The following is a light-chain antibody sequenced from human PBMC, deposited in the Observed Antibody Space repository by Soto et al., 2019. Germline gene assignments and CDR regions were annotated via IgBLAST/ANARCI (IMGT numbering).Light chain of an antibody. Sequence: QSVLTQPAPVSGSPGQSITISCTGTSSDVGAYDYVSWYQQHPGKAPKYLIYEVSNRPSGISDRFSGSKSGTTASLTISALQAEDEADYYCSSYTTTDPYVFGTGTKVTVL. CDR2: EVS. V-gene: IGLV2-14*01. CDR1: SSDVGAYDY. J-gene: IGLJ1*01. CDR3: SSYTTTDPYV.